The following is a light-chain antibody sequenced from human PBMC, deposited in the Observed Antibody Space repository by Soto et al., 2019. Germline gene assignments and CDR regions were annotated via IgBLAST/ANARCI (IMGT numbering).Light chain of an antibody. J-gene: IGKJ1*01. CDR2: LTS. Sequence: ENVLKQSPPTLSSHPGDRVTLSCRASQAVNTRLDWYQHKPGQAPRLLIYLTSTRAAGIPARFSGSGSETDFTLTISDVEPEDFAVYYCQQYGSSIQTFGQGTKVDIK. CDR3: QQYGSSIQT. CDR1: QAVNTR. V-gene: IGKV3D-11*03.